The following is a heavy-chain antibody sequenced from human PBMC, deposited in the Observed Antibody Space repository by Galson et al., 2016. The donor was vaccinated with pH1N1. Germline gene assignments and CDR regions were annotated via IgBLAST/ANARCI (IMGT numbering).Heavy chain of an antibody. J-gene: IGHJ3*02. V-gene: IGHV1-2*06. CDR3: ATLYSGSWFTASDI. CDR1: GYTFTGHF. Sequence: SVKVSCKASGYTFTGHFIHWVRQAPGQGLEWMGRINPHTGSTYSTQKFQGRVTMTRDTSISTAYMELTRVRSDDTAVYYCATLYSGSWFTASDIWGQGTMVSVSS. D-gene: IGHD1-26*01. CDR2: INPHTGST.